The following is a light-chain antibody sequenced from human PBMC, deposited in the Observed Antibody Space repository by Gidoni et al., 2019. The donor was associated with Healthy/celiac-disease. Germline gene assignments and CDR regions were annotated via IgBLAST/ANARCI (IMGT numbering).Light chain of an antibody. CDR3: ASWDDSLNGWV. CDR2: TTN. V-gene: IGLV1-44*01. J-gene: IGLJ3*02. CDR1: SSNTGSNT. Sequence: QSVLTQPPSASGTPGQRVTTSCSGSSSNTGSNTVNWYQQLPGTAPKLLIYTTNQRPSGVPDRFSGSKSGTSASLAISGLQSEDEADYYCASWDDSLNGWVFGGGTKLTVL.